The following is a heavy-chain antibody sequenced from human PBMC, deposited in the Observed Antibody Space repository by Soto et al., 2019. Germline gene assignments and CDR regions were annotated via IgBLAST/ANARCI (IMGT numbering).Heavy chain of an antibody. V-gene: IGHV1-46*01. CDR3: ARSWEVAARSAPNFDY. CDR2: INPSGGST. Sequence: QVQLVQSGAEVKKPGASVKVSCKASGYTFTSYYMHWVRQAPGQGLEWMGIINPSGGSTSYAQKFQGRVTMTRDTSTSTGYMELSSLRSEDTAVYYCARSWEVAARSAPNFDYWGQGTLVTVSS. D-gene: IGHD6-6*01. CDR1: GYTFTSYY. J-gene: IGHJ4*02.